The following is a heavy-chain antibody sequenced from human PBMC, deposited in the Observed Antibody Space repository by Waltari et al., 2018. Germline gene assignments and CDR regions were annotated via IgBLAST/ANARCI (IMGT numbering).Heavy chain of an antibody. CDR2: INHSGST. CDR3: ARGLVDSSGWYAY. V-gene: IGHV4-34*01. Sequence: QVQLQQWGAGLLKPSETLSLTCAVYGGSFSGYYWSWIRQPPGKGLEWIGEINHSGSTSYNPSLKSRVTISVDTSKNQFSLKLSSVTAADTAVYYCARGLVDSSGWYAYWGQGTLVTVSS. J-gene: IGHJ4*02. CDR1: GGSFSGYY. D-gene: IGHD6-19*01.